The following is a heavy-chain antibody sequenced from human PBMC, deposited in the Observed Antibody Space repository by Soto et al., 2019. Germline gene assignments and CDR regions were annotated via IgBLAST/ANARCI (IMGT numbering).Heavy chain of an antibody. CDR1: GFTVSSNY. V-gene: IGHV3-66*01. CDR3: ARDEDYEDYFDY. CDR2: IYSGGSK. D-gene: IGHD4-17*01. Sequence: GGSLRLSCAASGFTVSSNYMSWVRQAPGKGLEWVSVIYSGGSKYYADSVKGRFTISRDNSKNTLYLQMNSLRAEDTAVYYCARDEDYEDYFDYWGQGTLVTVSS. J-gene: IGHJ4*02.